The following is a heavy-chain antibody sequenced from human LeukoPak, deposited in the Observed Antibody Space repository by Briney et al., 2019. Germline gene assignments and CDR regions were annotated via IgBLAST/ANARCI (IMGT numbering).Heavy chain of an antibody. J-gene: IGHJ4*02. Sequence: SETLSLTCTISGASMSNSFWSWIRQPAGKGLEWIGRIYSSGRTNYNPSLKSRVTLSIDTSNNQFSLKLTSVTAADTALYYCARAPAGCGGTCSFDYWGQGTLVTVSS. D-gene: IGHD2-15*01. CDR3: ARAPAGCGGTCSFDY. V-gene: IGHV4-4*07. CDR2: IYSSGRT. CDR1: GASMSNSF.